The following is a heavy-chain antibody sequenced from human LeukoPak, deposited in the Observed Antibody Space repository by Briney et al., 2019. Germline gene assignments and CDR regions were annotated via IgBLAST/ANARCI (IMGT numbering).Heavy chain of an antibody. J-gene: IGHJ6*02. CDR1: GFTFTSSA. V-gene: IGHV1-58*02. Sequence: GASVKVSCKASGFTFTSSAIQWVRQARGQRLEWIGWIVVGSGNTDYAQKFQQRVTITRDMSTSTAYMEVSSLRSEDTAVYYCAATVHYCSGGGCYNHYYGMDVWGQGTTVTVSS. D-gene: IGHD2-15*01. CDR2: IVVGSGNT. CDR3: AATVHYCSGGGCYNHYYGMDV.